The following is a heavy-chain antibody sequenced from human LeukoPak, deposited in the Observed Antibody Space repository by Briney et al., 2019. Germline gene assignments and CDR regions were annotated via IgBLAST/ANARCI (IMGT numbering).Heavy chain of an antibody. CDR2: INPNGGGT. J-gene: IGHJ4*02. D-gene: IGHD6-13*01. CDR1: GYTFTDHY. CDR3: ARGGGIALAGTRFDF. V-gene: IGHV1-2*02. Sequence: ASVKVSCKASGYTFTDHYMHWVRQAPGQGLEWMGWINPNGGGTTYAQKFQARVTVARDTSITTVHMELSSLRSDDTAVYYCARGGGIALAGTRFDFWGRGTLVTVSS.